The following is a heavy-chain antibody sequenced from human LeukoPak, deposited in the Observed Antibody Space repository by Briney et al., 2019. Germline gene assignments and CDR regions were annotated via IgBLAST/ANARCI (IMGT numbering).Heavy chain of an antibody. CDR1: GFTFSSYG. V-gene: IGHV3-33*01. D-gene: IGHD6-19*01. J-gene: IGHJ3*02. CDR3: ARDLGSGWYSAFDI. CDR2: IWYDGSNK. Sequence: PGGSLRLSCAASGFTFSSYGMHWVRQAPGKGLEWVAVIWYDGSNKYYADSVKGRFTISRDNAKNSLYLQMNSLRAEDTALYYCARDLGSGWYSAFDIWGQGTMVTVFS.